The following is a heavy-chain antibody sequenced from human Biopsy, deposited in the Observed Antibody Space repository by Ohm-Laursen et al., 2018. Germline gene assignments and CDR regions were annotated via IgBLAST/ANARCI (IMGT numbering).Heavy chain of an antibody. V-gene: IGHV1-69*06. CDR2: NIPILGTG. J-gene: IGHJ1*01. CDR3: ATKLTGYFHH. CDR1: GGTFSNYG. Sequence: SSVKVSCKAPGGTFSNYGVNWVRQAPGQGLEWLGGNIPILGTGNYVQKFQDRVTVAADTSTSTATMELRSLRSDDTAVYYCATKLTGYFHHWGQGTLVIVSS. D-gene: IGHD3-9*01.